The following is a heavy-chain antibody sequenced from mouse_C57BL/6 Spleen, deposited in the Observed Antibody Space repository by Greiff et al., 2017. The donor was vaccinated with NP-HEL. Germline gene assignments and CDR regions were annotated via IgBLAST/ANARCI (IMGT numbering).Heavy chain of an antibody. CDR3: ARFDGYFDY. J-gene: IGHJ2*01. Sequence: QVQLQQPGAELVKPGASVKLSCKASGYTFTSYWMQWVKQRPGQGLEWIGEIDPSDSYTNYNQKFKGKATLTVDTSSSTAYMQLSSLTSEDSAVYYCARFDGYFDYWGKGTTLTVSS. CDR1: GYTFTSYW. V-gene: IGHV1-50*01. D-gene: IGHD2-3*01. CDR2: IDPSDSYT.